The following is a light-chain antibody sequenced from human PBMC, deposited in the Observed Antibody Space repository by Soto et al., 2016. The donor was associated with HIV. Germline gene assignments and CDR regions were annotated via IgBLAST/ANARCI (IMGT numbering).Light chain of an antibody. CDR1: TLEGKL. J-gene: IGLJ2*01. V-gene: IGLV3-21*03. CDR3: QVWDRDTDHLV. Sequence: SYVLTQPPSVSVAPRKTASITCEGTTLEGKLCTGTSRKPGQAPFLVVYDDNYRPSGIPERFSGSNSGNTATLIISRVEAGDEAGYYCQVWDRDTDHLVFGGGTELTVL. CDR2: DDN.